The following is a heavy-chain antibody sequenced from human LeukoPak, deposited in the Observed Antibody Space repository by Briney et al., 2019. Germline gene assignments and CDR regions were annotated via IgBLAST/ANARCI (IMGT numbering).Heavy chain of an antibody. D-gene: IGHD6-13*01. Sequence: SLRLSCAASGFTFDDYAMHWVRQAPGKGLEWVSGISWNSGSIGYADSVKGRFTIPRDNAKNSLYLQMNSLRAEDTALYYCAKDLYGSSWSFDYWGQGTLVTVSS. V-gene: IGHV3-9*01. CDR3: AKDLYGSSWSFDY. CDR1: GFTFDDYA. J-gene: IGHJ4*02. CDR2: ISWNSGSI.